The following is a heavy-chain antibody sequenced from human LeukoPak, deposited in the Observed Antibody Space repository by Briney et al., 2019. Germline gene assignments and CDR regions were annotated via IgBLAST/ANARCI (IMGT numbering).Heavy chain of an antibody. CDR3: ARKGLGGELGGFDY. D-gene: IGHD1-26*01. CDR2: IRYDGNNK. V-gene: IGHV3-33*01. Sequence: PGGSLRLSCAASGFPFSDYVMHWVRQAPGKGLEWVAVIRYDGNNKYYADSVKGRFTISRDNAKNSLYLQMNSLRVEDTALYYCARKGLGGELGGFDYWGQGTLVTVSS. CDR1: GFPFSDYV. J-gene: IGHJ4*02.